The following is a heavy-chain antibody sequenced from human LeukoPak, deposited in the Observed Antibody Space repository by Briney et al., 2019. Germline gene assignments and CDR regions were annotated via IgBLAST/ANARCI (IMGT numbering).Heavy chain of an antibody. D-gene: IGHD3-22*01. CDR1: GYTFTNYH. J-gene: IGHJ4*02. CDR2: INPSGGST. CDR3: ARDWVSYDSSGFYVNFAY. V-gene: IGHV1-46*01. Sequence: ASVKVSCKASGYTFTNYHMHWVRQAPGQGLEWMGIINPSGGSTTYAQKFQGRVTMTRDMSTNTVYMELGSLRSDDTAVYYCARDWVSYDSSGFYVNFAYWGQGTLVTVSS.